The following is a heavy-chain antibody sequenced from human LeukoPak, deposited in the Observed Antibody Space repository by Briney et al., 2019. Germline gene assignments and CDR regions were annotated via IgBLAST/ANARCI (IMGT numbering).Heavy chain of an antibody. Sequence: GGTLRLSCAASGFTFSNHGMNWVRQAPGKGLEWVSGISPSADIKYYADSVKGRFTISRDNSKNMLYLEVISLTADDTAVYYCARDFTPYYYGSGNSLGYWGQGTLVTVSS. V-gene: IGHV3-23*01. CDR3: ARDFTPYYYGSGNSLGY. CDR2: ISPSADIK. CDR1: GFTFSNHG. D-gene: IGHD3-10*01. J-gene: IGHJ4*02.